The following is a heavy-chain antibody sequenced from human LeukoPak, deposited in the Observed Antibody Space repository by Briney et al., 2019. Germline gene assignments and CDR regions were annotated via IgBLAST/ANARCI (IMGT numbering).Heavy chain of an antibody. V-gene: IGHV1-18*01. CDR3: ARGRSGFFVHYYDSSGYSAYFDY. Sequence: ASVKVSCKASGYTFTSYGISWVRQAPGQGLEWMGWISAYNGNTNYAQRLQGRVTMTTDTSTSTAYMELRSLRSDDTAVYYCARGRSGFFVHYYDSSGYSAYFDYWGQGTLVTVSS. D-gene: IGHD3-22*01. CDR1: GYTFTSYG. J-gene: IGHJ4*02. CDR2: ISAYNGNT.